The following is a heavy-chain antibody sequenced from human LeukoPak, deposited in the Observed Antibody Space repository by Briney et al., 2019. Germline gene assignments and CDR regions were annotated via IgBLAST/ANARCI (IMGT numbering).Heavy chain of an antibody. Sequence: PGGSLRLSCAASGFTFSSYAMSWVRQAPGKGLGWVSAISGSGGSTYYADSVKGRFTISRDNSKNTLYLQMNSLRAEDTAVYYCAKDPDDFWSGYYNGGPFDYWGQGTLVTVSS. CDR2: ISGSGGST. D-gene: IGHD3-3*01. CDR1: GFTFSSYA. CDR3: AKDPDDFWSGYYNGGPFDY. J-gene: IGHJ4*02. V-gene: IGHV3-23*01.